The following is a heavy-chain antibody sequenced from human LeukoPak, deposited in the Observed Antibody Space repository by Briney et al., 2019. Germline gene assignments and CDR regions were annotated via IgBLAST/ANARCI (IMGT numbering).Heavy chain of an antibody. CDR2: ISNDGSNK. D-gene: IGHD1-14*01. V-gene: IGHV3-30-3*01. Sequence: GGSLRLSCAASGFTFSSYAMYWVRQAPGKGLEWVAAISNDGSNKYYADSVKGRFTISRDNAKNSLYLQMNSLRAEDTAVYYCARDRGLTSDAFDIWGQGTMVTVSS. CDR1: GFTFSSYA. CDR3: ARDRGLTSDAFDI. J-gene: IGHJ3*02.